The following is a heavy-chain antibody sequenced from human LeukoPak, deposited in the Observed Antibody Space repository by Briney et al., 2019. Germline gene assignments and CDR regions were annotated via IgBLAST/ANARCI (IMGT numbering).Heavy chain of an antibody. CDR1: GGPISSYY. D-gene: IGHD6-19*01. CDR2: IYTSGST. V-gene: IGHV4-4*07. Sequence: SETLSLTCTVSGGPISSYYWSWIRQPAGKGLEWIGRIYTSGSTNYNPSLKSRVTMSVDTSKNQFSLKLSSVTAADTAVYYCARVRRGWYNIDFDYWGQGTLVTVSS. CDR3: ARVRRGWYNIDFDY. J-gene: IGHJ4*02.